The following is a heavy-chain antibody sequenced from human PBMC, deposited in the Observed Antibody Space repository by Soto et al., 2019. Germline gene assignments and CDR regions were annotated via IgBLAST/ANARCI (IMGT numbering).Heavy chain of an antibody. CDR2: ISGSGGST. V-gene: IGHV3-23*01. CDR1: GFTFSSYA. Sequence: PGGSLRLSCAASGFTFSSYAMSWVRQAPGKGLEWVSAISGSGGSTYYADSVKGRFTISRDNSKNTLYLQMNSLRAEDTAVYYCAKESQWLVPRYYYYGMDVWGQGTTVTAP. CDR3: AKESQWLVPRYYYYGMDV. D-gene: IGHD6-19*01. J-gene: IGHJ6*02.